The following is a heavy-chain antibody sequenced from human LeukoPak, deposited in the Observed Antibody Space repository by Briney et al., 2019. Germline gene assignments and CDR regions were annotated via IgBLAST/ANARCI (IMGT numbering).Heavy chain of an antibody. D-gene: IGHD3-10*01. CDR3: AKRLSGGPLDY. J-gene: IGHJ4*02. V-gene: IGHV3-23*01. CDR2: ISGSGSST. Sequence: GGSLRLSCAASGFTFSSYAMSWVRQAPGKGLEWVSTISGSGSSTYYADSVKGRFTISRDNSKNTLYLQVHSLRAEDTAVYYCAKRLSGGPLDYWGQGTLVTVSS. CDR1: GFTFSSYA.